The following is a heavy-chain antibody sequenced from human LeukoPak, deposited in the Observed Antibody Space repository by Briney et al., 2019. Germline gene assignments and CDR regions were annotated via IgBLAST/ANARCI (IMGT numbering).Heavy chain of an antibody. D-gene: IGHD3-9*01. CDR3: AKGPDILTGYTT. V-gene: IGHV3-30*02. CDR2: IRYDGSNK. J-gene: IGHJ5*02. Sequence: GGSLRLSCAASGFTFSSYGMHWVRQAPGKGLEWVAFIRYDGSNKYYADSVRGRFTISRDNSKNTLYLQMNSLRAEDTAVYYCAKGPDILTGYTTWGQGTLVTVSS. CDR1: GFTFSSYG.